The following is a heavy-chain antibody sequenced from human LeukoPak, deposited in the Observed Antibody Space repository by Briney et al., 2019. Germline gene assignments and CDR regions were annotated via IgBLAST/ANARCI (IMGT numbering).Heavy chain of an antibody. J-gene: IGHJ5*02. Sequence: ASAKVSCKASGYTLTSYYMHWVRQAPGQGLEWMGIINPSGGSTSYAQKFQGRVTMTRDTSTSTVYMELSSLRSEDTAVYYCASEGVSGTYYYDSSGSWGLNWFDPWGQGTLVTVSS. D-gene: IGHD3-22*01. CDR1: GYTLTSYY. V-gene: IGHV1-46*01. CDR3: ASEGVSGTYYYDSSGSWGLNWFDP. CDR2: INPSGGST.